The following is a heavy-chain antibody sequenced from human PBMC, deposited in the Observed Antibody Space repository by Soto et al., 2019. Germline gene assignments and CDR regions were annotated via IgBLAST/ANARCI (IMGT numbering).Heavy chain of an antibody. D-gene: IGHD6-13*01. Sequence: QAQVVQSGAEVRKPGSSVKLSCKASEGTFNSYAIAWVRQAPGQGLEWMGGIIPYYNTLNYAQKFQDRVTITADDSTNTVYMELSSLRADDTAVYFCASAASRWYPYFFDSWAQGTLVTVSS. CDR3: ASAASRWYPYFFDS. V-gene: IGHV1-69*01. J-gene: IGHJ4*02. CDR2: IIPYYNTL. CDR1: EGTFNSYA.